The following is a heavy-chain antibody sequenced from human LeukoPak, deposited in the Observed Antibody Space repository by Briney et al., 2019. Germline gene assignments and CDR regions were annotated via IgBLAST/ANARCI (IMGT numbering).Heavy chain of an antibody. CDR3: ARDAVTGRGDV. V-gene: IGHV4-30-2*01. Sequence: SETLSLTCTVSGGSISSGGYSWSWIRQPPGKGLEWIGYIYHSGSTYYNPSLKSRVTISVDRSKNQFSLKLSSVTAADTAVYYCARDAVTGRGDVWGQGTTVTVSS. CDR2: IYHSGST. J-gene: IGHJ6*02. CDR1: GGSISSGGYS. D-gene: IGHD4-23*01.